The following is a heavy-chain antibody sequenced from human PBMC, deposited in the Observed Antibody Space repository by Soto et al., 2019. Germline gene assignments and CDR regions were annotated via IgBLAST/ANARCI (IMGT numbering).Heavy chain of an antibody. Sequence: EVRLVESEGGLVQPGGSLSLSCAASGFTFSYYWMHWVRQAPGQGLLWVSRIHSDGSSPTYAASVKGRFTISRDNAKNTVSLKMNSLRVEDTGVYFCAWGDRGAFELWGQGTMVTVSS. J-gene: IGHJ3*01. D-gene: IGHD2-21*02. V-gene: IGHV3-74*01. CDR1: GFTFSYYW. CDR3: AWGDRGAFEL. CDR2: IHSDGSSP.